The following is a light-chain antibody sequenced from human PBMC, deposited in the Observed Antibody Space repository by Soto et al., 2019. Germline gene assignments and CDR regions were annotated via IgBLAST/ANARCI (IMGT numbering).Light chain of an antibody. V-gene: IGKV1-5*01. Sequence: DIQMTQSPSTLSASVGERVTITCRASQSISSWLAWYQQKPGKAPKLLIYDASSLERRVPSRFRGSGSATKFTLTIRRLQPDPFATYYCQQYNNYWTFGQATRVEIK. CDR1: QSISSW. CDR3: QQYNNYWT. J-gene: IGKJ1*01. CDR2: DAS.